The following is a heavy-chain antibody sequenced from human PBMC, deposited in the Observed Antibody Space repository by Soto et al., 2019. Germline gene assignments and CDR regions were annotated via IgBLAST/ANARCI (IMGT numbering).Heavy chain of an antibody. D-gene: IGHD3-3*01. J-gene: IGHJ4*02. CDR2: FDPEDGET. Sequence: ASVKVSCKVSGCTLTELSMHWVRQAPGKGLEWMGGFDPEDGETIYAQKFQERVTMTEDTSTDTAYMELSSLRSEDTAVYYCAADNDFWSGHYSFDYWGQGALVTVSS. CDR3: AADNDFWSGHYSFDY. CDR1: GCTLTELS. V-gene: IGHV1-24*01.